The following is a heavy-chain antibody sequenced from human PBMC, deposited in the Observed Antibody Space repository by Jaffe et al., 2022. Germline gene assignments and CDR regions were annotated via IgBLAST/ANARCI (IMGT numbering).Heavy chain of an antibody. V-gene: IGHV1-69*02. Sequence: QVQLVQSGAEVKKPGSSVKVSCKASGGTFSSYTISWVRQAPGQGLEWMGRIIPILGIANYAQKFQGRVTITADKSTSTAYMELSSLRSEDTAVYYCARFGSEYGVWFDPWGQGTLVTVSS. D-gene: IGHD3-16*01. CDR1: GGTFSSYT. J-gene: IGHJ5*02. CDR3: ARFGSEYGVWFDP. CDR2: IIPILGIA.